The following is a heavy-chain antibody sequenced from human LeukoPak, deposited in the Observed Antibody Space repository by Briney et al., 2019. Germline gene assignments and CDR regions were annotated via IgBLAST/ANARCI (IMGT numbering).Heavy chain of an antibody. D-gene: IGHD3-3*01. CDR2: MNPNSGNT. V-gene: IGHV1-8*03. CDR1: GYTFTSYY. Sequence: ASVNVSCKASGYTFTSYYMHWVRQAPGQGLEWMGWMNPNSGNTGYAQKFQGRVTITRNTSISTAYMELSSLRSEDTAVYYCARDFWSGSDYWGQGSLVTVSS. CDR3: ARDFWSGSDY. J-gene: IGHJ4*02.